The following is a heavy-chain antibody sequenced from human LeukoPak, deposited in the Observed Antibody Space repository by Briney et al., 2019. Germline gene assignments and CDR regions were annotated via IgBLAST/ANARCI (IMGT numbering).Heavy chain of an antibody. J-gene: IGHJ4*02. CDR3: ARGDSMVRGVIPFDY. V-gene: IGHV4-59*01. D-gene: IGHD3-10*01. CDR1: GGSISSYY. Sequence: SETLSLTCTVSGGSISSYYWSWIRQPPGKGLEWIGYIYYSGSTNYNPSLKSRVTISVDTSKNLFSLKLSSVTAADTAVYYCARGDSMVRGVIPFDYWGQGTLVTVSS. CDR2: IYYSGST.